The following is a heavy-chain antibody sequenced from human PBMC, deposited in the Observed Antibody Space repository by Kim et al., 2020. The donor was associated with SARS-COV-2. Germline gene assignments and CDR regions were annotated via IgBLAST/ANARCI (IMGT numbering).Heavy chain of an antibody. J-gene: IGHJ2*01. Sequence: ADAEKGRVTITRDNAKNTLYLQKNSLRAEDTAVYDCAKASSGYDDWYFDLWGRGTLVTVSS. V-gene: IGHV3-33*06. D-gene: IGHD5-12*01. CDR3: AKASSGYDDWYFDL.